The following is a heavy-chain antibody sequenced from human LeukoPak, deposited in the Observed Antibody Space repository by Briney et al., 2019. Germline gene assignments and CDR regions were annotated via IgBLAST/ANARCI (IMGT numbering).Heavy chain of an antibody. CDR1: GFTFSSIA. Sequence: GGSLRLSCAASGFTFSSIAMTWVRQAPGKGLEWVSTIRSNGETTYNADSVKGRFTISRDNSKETLYLQLNSLRVEDTAIYYCAKGQELDDGVFDSWGQGTLVTVSS. D-gene: IGHD1-1*01. CDR3: AKGQELDDGVFDS. V-gene: IGHV3-23*01. CDR2: IRSNGETT. J-gene: IGHJ4*02.